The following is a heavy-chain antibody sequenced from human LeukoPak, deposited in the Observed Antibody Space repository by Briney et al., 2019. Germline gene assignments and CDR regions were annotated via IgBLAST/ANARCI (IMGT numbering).Heavy chain of an antibody. CDR2: IGGSNYYRGST. J-gene: IGHJ5*02. V-gene: IGHV4-39*01. Sequence: SETLSLTCTVSGASISSSAYYWGWIRQPPGKGLEWIGSIGGSNYYRGSTYYNPSLKSRVTIHVDTSKDQFSLKLSSVTAADTAVYYCARRLPRGGRYCSSTSCYAGVHWFDPWGQGTLVTVSS. D-gene: IGHD2-2*01. CDR1: GASISSSAYY. CDR3: ARRLPRGGRYCSSTSCYAGVHWFDP.